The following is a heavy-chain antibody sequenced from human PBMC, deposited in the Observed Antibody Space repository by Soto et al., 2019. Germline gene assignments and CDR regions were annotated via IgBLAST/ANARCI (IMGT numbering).Heavy chain of an antibody. CDR3: ARVHTEVKTAIIPHYSGMDV. V-gene: IGHV3-48*03. CDR1: GFTFSTYE. Sequence: EVELVESGGGLVQPGGALRLSCTASGFTFSTYEMNWVRQAPGKGLDWVAYITGSGGAIYFADSVKGRFSISRDNAKNELYLEMNSLRAEDTAVYYCARVHTEVKTAIIPHYSGMDVWGQGTTVTVSS. D-gene: IGHD1-1*01. J-gene: IGHJ6*02. CDR2: ITGSGGAI.